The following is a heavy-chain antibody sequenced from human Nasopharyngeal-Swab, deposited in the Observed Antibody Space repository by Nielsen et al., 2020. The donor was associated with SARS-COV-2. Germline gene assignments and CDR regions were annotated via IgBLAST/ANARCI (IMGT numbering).Heavy chain of an antibody. CDR1: GGSFSASY. V-gene: IGHV4-34*01. J-gene: IGHJ6*03. Sequence: SETLSLTCAVYGGSFSASYGGWIRQPPGKGLEWIAEINHSGSANYNPSLKSRVTLSVDTSMNQFSLELSSVTAADTAVYYCARGLSGIVPAPILGLGPYYYSYYMDVWGKGTTVTVSS. CDR2: INHSGSA. CDR3: ARGLSGIVPAPILGLGPYYYSYYMDV. D-gene: IGHD2-2*01.